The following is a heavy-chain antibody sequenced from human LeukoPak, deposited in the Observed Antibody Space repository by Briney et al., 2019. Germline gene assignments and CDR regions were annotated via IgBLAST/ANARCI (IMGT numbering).Heavy chain of an antibody. CDR3: ARGRTYYDSSGYYLKYLQH. V-gene: IGHV1-69*13. Sequence: GASVKVSCKASGGTFSSYAISWVRQAPGQGLEWMGGIIPIFGTANYAQKFQGRVTITADESTSTAYMELSSLRSEDTAVYYCARGRTYYDSSGYYLKYLQHWGQGTLVTVSS. D-gene: IGHD3-22*01. CDR1: GGTFSSYA. CDR2: IIPIFGTA. J-gene: IGHJ1*01.